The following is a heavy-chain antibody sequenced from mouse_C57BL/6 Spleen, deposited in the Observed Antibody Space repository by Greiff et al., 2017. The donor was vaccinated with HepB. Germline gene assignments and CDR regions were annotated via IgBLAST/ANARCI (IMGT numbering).Heavy chain of an antibody. CDR2: INPNNGGT. Sequence: EVQLQQSGPELVKPGASVKIPCKASGYTFTDYNMDWVKQSHGKSLEWIGDINPNNGGTIYNQKFKGKATLTVDKSSSTAYMELRSLTSEDTAVYYCARLDDYDPYYAMDYWGQGTSVTVSS. CDR1: GYTFTDYN. D-gene: IGHD2-4*01. CDR3: ARLDDYDPYYAMDY. V-gene: IGHV1-18*01. J-gene: IGHJ4*01.